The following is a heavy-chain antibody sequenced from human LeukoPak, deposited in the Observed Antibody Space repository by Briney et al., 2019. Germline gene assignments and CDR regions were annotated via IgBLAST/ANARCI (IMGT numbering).Heavy chain of an antibody. J-gene: IGHJ4*02. V-gene: IGHV1-69*05. CDR2: IIPIFGTA. D-gene: IGHD3-3*01. Sequence: TVKVSCKASGGTFSSYAISWVRQAPGQGLEWMGGIIPIFGTANYAQKFQGRVTSTTDESTSTAYMELSSLRSEDTAVYYCASDKVKSSYDFWSGYYTVVIDYWGQGTLVTVSS. CDR3: ASDKVKSSYDFWSGYYTVVIDY. CDR1: GGTFSSYA.